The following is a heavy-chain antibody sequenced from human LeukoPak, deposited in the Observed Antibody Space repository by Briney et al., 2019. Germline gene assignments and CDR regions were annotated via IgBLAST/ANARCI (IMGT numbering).Heavy chain of an antibody. CDR2: ISPVGGEQ. CDR1: GLHFKNYL. J-gene: IGHJ4*01. CDR3: ARARTDY. V-gene: IGHV3-7*01. Sequence: GGALRLSCAASGLHFKNYLMRCVRQAPGKGGGWVANISPVGGEQNSVASLKARLTISRDNAKTSLYLQVNTLRAEDTAVYYCARARTDYWGHGTLVTVSS.